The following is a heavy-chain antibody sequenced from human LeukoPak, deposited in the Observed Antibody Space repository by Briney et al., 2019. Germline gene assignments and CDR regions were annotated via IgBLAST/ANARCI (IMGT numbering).Heavy chain of an antibody. J-gene: IGHJ6*02. CDR3: ASHNYNSGMDV. CDR1: EFTFRSYE. Sequence: PGGSLRLSCAASEFTFRSYEMNWVRQAPGKGLEWVSYITSSSDAKYYADSVKGRFTISRDNAKNSLFLQMNSLRAEDTAVYYCASHNYNSGMDVWGQGTTVTVSS. V-gene: IGHV3-48*03. CDR2: ITSSSDAK.